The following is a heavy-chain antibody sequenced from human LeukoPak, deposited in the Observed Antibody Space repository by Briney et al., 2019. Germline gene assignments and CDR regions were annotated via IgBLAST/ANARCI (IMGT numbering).Heavy chain of an antibody. CDR2: IYYSGST. J-gene: IGHJ4*02. D-gene: IGHD3-3*01. Sequence: SETLSLTCTVSGGSISSGGYYWSWIRQHPGKGLEWIGYIYYSGSTYYNPSLKSRVTISVDTSKNQFSLKLSSVTGADTAVYYCAREKAYYDFWSGFEWGQGTLVTVSS. CDR1: GGSISSGGYY. CDR3: AREKAYYDFWSGFE. V-gene: IGHV4-31*03.